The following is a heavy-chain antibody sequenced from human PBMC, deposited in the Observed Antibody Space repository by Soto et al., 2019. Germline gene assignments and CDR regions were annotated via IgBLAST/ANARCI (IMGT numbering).Heavy chain of an antibody. J-gene: IGHJ4*02. CDR3: ARSYYDFWSGNLNFDD. V-gene: IGHV3-74*01. Sequence: GGSLRLSCAASGFTFSSYWMHWVRQAPGKGLVWVSRINSDGSSTSYADSVKGRFTISRDNAKNTLYLQMNSLRAEDTAVYYCARSYYDFWSGNLNFDDWGQGTLVTVSS. CDR2: INSDGSST. CDR1: GFTFSSYW. D-gene: IGHD3-3*01.